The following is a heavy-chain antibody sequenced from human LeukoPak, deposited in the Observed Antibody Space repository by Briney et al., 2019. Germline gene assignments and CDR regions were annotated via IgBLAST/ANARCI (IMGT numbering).Heavy chain of an antibody. CDR2: ISGSGGST. V-gene: IGHV3-23*01. CDR1: GFTFSSYA. CDR3: AKDVHSFYDFWSGLYFDY. Sequence: PGGSLRLSCAASGFTFSSYAMSWVRQAPGKGLEWVSYISGSGGSTYYADSVKGRFTISRDNSKNTLYLQMNSLRAEDTAVYYCAKDVHSFYDFWSGLYFDYWGQGTLVTVSS. D-gene: IGHD3-3*01. J-gene: IGHJ4*02.